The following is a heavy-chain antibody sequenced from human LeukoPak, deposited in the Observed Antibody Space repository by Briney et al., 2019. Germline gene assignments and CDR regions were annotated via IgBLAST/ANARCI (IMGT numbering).Heavy chain of an antibody. CDR3: ASCSWLPSSYAFDI. J-gene: IGHJ3*02. CDR2: IYYSGST. V-gene: IGHV4-59*01. D-gene: IGHD5-24*01. Sequence: PSETLSLTCTVSGGSISSYYWSWIRQPPGKGLEWIGYIYYSGSTNYNPSLKSRVTISVDTSKNQFSLKLSSVTAADTAVYYCASCSWLPSSYAFDIWGQGTMVTVSS. CDR1: GGSISSYY.